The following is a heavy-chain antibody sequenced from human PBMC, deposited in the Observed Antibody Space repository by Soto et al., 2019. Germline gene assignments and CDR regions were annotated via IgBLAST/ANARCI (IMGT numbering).Heavy chain of an antibody. V-gene: IGHV1-18*01. CDR3: ARVNFGNAFEI. CDR1: GYTFINYG. Sequence: ASVKVSCKASGYTFINYGIARVRQAPGQGLAWMGWINPTNGNTNYARDLEGRVTVTADISATTAYMELRSLTSDDTAVYYCARVNFGNAFEIWGQGTKVTVSS. D-gene: IGHD3-10*01. CDR2: INPTNGNT. J-gene: IGHJ3*02.